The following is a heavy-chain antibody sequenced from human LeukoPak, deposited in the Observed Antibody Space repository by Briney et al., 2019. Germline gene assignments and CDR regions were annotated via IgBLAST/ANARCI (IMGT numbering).Heavy chain of an antibody. CDR1: GFTFDDYA. CDR3: ASQKLGYCSGGSCYGDAFDI. J-gene: IGHJ3*02. V-gene: IGHV3-9*03. CDR2: ISWNSGSI. Sequence: PGGSLRLSCAASGFTFDDYAMHWVRQAPGKGLEWVSGISWNSGSIGYADSEKGRFTISRDNAKNSLYLQMNSLRAEDMALYYCASQKLGYCSGGSCYGDAFDIWGQGTMVTVSS. D-gene: IGHD2-15*01.